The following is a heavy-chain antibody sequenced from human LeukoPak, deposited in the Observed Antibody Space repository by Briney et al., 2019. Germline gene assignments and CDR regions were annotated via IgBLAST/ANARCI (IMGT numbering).Heavy chain of an antibody. J-gene: IGHJ4*02. CDR1: GFTFSGSA. Sequence: GRALRLSCAASGFTFSGSAMHWVRQASGKGLEWVGRIRSKANSYATAYAASVKGRFTISRDDSKNTAYLQMNSLKTEDTAVYYCTRQGLVDSSGWDDYWGQGTLVTVSS. CDR2: IRSKANSYAT. V-gene: IGHV3-73*01. D-gene: IGHD6-19*01. CDR3: TRQGLVDSSGWDDY.